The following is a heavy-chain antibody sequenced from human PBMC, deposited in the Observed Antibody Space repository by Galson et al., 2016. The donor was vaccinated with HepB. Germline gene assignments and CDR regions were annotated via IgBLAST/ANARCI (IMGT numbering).Heavy chain of an antibody. CDR3: TREANVAFDI. CDR1: GFTLSKYH. V-gene: IGHV3-30-3*01. CDR2: SFHDEDYT. Sequence: SLRLSCAASGFTLSKYHMHWVRQAPGKGLEWVALSFHDEDYTYYPDSVKGRFTISRDNTKGTVYLHMNNLRDEDTAVYYCTREANVAFDIWGQGTMVTVSS. J-gene: IGHJ3*02.